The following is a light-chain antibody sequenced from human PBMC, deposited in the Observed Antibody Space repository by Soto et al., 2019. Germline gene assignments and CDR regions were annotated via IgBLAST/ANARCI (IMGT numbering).Light chain of an antibody. CDR1: SSDVGGYNY. Sequence: QAVLTQPASVSGSPGQSITISCTGTSSDVGGYNYVSWYQQHPGKAPKVMIYEVSNRPSGVSNRFSGSKSGNTASLTISGLQAEDEADYYCCSYAGSSNWVFGGGTKVTVL. CDR2: EVS. CDR3: CSYAGSSNWV. V-gene: IGLV2-23*02. J-gene: IGLJ3*02.